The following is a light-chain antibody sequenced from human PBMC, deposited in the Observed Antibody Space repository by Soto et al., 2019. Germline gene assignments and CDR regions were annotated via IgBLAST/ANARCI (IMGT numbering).Light chain of an antibody. J-gene: IGKJ1*01. CDR2: AAS. V-gene: IGKV3-20*01. Sequence: IVLTQSQGTLSLAPAKRAMLSGMASQSVSSYLAWYQQKPGQAPRLLIYAASTRATGIPDRFSGSGSGTDFTLTISRLEPEDFAVYYCQQYGSSPKTFGQGTKVDIK. CDR1: QSVSSY. CDR3: QQYGSSPKT.